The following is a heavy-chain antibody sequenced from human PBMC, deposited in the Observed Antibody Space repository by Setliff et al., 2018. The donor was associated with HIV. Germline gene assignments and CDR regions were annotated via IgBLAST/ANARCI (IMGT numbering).Heavy chain of an antibody. J-gene: IGHJ4*02. CDR1: GFTFTSYA. CDR2: IWYDGSNK. V-gene: IGHV3-33*01. D-gene: IGHD6-13*01. Sequence: PGGSLRLSCAASGFTFTSYAMHWVRQAPGKGLEWVAVIWYDGSNKYYADSLKVRFTISRDNSKNTLYLQMNSLRAEDTAVYYCAAGDSSQYYFDYWGQGTLVT. CDR3: AAGDSSQYYFDY.